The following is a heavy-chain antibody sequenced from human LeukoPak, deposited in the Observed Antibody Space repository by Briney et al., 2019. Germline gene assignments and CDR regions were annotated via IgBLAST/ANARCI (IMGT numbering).Heavy chain of an antibody. CDR3: AKSGCSSTSCYSILSGWLDP. J-gene: IGHJ5*02. V-gene: IGHV3-23*01. Sequence: PGGSLRLSCAASGFTVSSNYMSWVRQAPGKGLEWVSGISNSGGTTYYADSVKGRFTISRDNSKNTLYLQMNSLRAEDTAVYYCAKSGCSSTSCYSILSGWLDPWGQGTLVTVSS. CDR2: ISNSGGTT. D-gene: IGHD2-2*02. CDR1: GFTVSSNY.